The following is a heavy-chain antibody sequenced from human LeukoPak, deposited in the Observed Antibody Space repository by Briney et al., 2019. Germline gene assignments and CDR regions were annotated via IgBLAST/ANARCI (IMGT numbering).Heavy chain of an antibody. V-gene: IGHV1-69*05. CDR2: IIPIFGTA. Sequence: GASVKVSCKASGGTFSSYAISWVRQAPGQGLEWMGGIIPIFGTANYAQKFQGRVTITTDESTSTAYMELSSLRSEDTAVYYCAVPILSGSYYGAFDIRGQGTMVTVSS. CDR1: GGTFSSYA. CDR3: AVPILSGSYYGAFDI. J-gene: IGHJ3*02. D-gene: IGHD1-26*01.